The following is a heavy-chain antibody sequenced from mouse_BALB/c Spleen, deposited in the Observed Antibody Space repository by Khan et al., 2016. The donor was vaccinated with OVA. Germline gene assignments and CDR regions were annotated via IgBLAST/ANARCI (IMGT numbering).Heavy chain of an antibody. CDR2: INPYNDGT. Sequence: VQLKQSGPELVKPGASVKMSCKASGYTYTSYVMHWVKQKPGQGLEWIGYINPYNDGTKYDEKFKGKATLISDKSSSTAYMELSSLTSEDSAVYYCARWGITTGVAYWGQGTLVTVSA. CDR1: GYTYTSYV. V-gene: IGHV1S136*01. CDR3: ARWGITTGVAY. D-gene: IGHD2-4*01. J-gene: IGHJ3*01.